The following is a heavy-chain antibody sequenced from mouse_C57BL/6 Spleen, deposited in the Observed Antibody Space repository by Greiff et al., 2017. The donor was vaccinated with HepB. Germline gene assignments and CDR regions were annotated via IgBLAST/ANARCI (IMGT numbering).Heavy chain of an antibody. V-gene: IGHV5-17*01. CDR3: ARGGYYDYDGGFAY. CDR1: GFTFSDYG. J-gene: IGHJ3*01. CDR2: ISSGSSTI. D-gene: IGHD2-4*01. Sequence: VQLKESGGGLVKPGGSLKLSCAASGFTFSDYGMHWVRQAPEKGLEWVAYISSGSSTIYYADTVKGRFTISRDNAKNTLFLQMTSLRSEDTAMYYCARGGYYDYDGGFAYWGQGTLVTVSA.